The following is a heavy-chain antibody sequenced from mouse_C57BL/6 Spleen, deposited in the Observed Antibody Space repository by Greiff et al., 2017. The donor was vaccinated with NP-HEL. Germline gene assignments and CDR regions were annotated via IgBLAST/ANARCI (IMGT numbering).Heavy chain of an antibody. CDR1: GYSFTDYN. D-gene: IGHD1-1*01. V-gene: IGHV1-39*01. J-gene: IGHJ2*01. Sequence: EVQLVESGPELVKPGASVKISCKASGYSFTDYNMNWVKQSNGKSLEWIGVINPNYGTTSYNQKFKGKATLTVDQSSSTAYMQLNSLTSEDSAVDYCASHDYGSSYDYFDYWGQGTTLTVSS. CDR3: ASHDYGSSYDYFDY. CDR2: INPNYGTT.